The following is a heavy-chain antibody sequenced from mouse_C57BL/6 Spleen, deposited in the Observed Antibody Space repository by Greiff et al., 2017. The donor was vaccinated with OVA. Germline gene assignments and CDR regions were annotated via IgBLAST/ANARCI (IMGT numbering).Heavy chain of an antibody. Sequence: VQLKQSGPVLVKPGASVKMSCKASGYTFTDYYMNWVKQSHGKSLEWIGVINPYNGGTSYNQKFKGKATLTVDKSSSTAYMELNSLTSEDSAVYYCAREVYYGNYEEVYAMDYWGQGTSVTVSS. D-gene: IGHD2-1*01. CDR3: AREVYYGNYEEVYAMDY. CDR2: INPYNGGT. CDR1: GYTFTDYY. V-gene: IGHV1-19*01. J-gene: IGHJ4*01.